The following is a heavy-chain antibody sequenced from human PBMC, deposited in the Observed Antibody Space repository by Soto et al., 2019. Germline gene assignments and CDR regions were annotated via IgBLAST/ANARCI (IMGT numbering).Heavy chain of an antibody. D-gene: IGHD5-18*01. CDR2: IKQDGSEK. CDR1: GFTFSSYW. CDR3: AREIQLWFNYYFDY. Sequence: LRLSCAASGFTFSSYWMSWVRQAPGKGLEWVANIKQDGSEKNYVDSVEGRFTISRDNAKNSLYLQMSSLRAEGTAVYYCAREIQLWFNYYFDYWGQGTLVTVSS. V-gene: IGHV3-7*03. J-gene: IGHJ4*02.